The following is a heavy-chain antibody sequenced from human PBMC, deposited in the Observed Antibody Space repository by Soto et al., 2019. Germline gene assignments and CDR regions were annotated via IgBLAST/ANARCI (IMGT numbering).Heavy chain of an antibody. J-gene: IGHJ4*02. CDR2: ISYDGSNK. V-gene: IGHV3-30-3*01. D-gene: IGHD1-7*01. CDR1: GFTFSSYA. CDR3: ARENWNYSPAAFDY. Sequence: PGGSLRLSCAASGFTFSSYAMHWVRQAPGKGLEWVAVISYDGSNKYYADSVKGRFTISRDNSKNTLYLQMNSLRAEDTAVYYCARENWNYSPAAFDYWGQGTLVTVSS.